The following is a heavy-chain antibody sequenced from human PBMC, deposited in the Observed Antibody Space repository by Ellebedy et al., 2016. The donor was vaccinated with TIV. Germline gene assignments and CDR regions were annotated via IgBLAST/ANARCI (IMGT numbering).Heavy chain of an antibody. V-gene: IGHV3-21*01. CDR2: IAGNGNYM. CDR1: GFTFSDYS. J-gene: IGHJ2*01. CDR3: APTQRSEWEIPHWYFDL. D-gene: IGHD1-26*01. Sequence: GGSLRLSCVVSGFTFSDYSMNWVRQAPGKGLEWVSFIAGNGNYMEYADSVKGRFTISRDNAKNSLYLQMNSLRAEDTAVYYCAPTQRSEWEIPHWYFDLWGRGTLVTVSS.